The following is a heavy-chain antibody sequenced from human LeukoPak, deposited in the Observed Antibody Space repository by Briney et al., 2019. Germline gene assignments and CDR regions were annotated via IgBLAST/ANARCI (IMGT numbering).Heavy chain of an antibody. J-gene: IGHJ4*02. CDR2: IYPGDSDT. CDR3: ARRGRVSEYFDC. V-gene: IGHV5-51*01. CDR1: GYSFTSYW. Sequence: GESLKISCKGSGYSFTSYWIAWVRQMPGRGLEWMGFIYPGDSDTRYSTSFQGQVTISADKSISTAYLQWSSLKASDNAIYYCARRGRVSEYFDCWGQGTLVAVSS.